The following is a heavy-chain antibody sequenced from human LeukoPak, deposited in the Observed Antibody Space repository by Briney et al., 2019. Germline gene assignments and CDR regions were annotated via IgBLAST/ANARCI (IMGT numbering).Heavy chain of an antibody. D-gene: IGHD2-21*02. CDR1: GGSISSSSYY. V-gene: IGHV4-39*01. Sequence: SETLSLTCTASGGSISSSSYYWGWIRQPPGKGLEWIGSIYYSGSTYYNPSLKSRVTISVDTSKNQFSLKLSSVTAADTAVYYCARHAAYCGGDCYGEFDYWGQGTLVTVSS. CDR3: ARHAAYCGGDCYGEFDY. CDR2: IYYSGST. J-gene: IGHJ4*02.